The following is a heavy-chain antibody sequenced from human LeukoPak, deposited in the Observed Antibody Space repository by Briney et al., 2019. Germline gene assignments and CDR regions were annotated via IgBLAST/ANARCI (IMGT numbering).Heavy chain of an antibody. CDR2: IYYSGTT. J-gene: IGHJ4*02. V-gene: IGHV4-59*13. CDR3: ARGVYIAAAQYGY. D-gene: IGHD6-13*01. Sequence: ADLLNSTCSVVGSSFSSYYWSGSRRPPGKGWGWIGYIYYSGTTNYNPSLKSRVTISVDTSKNQFSLKLSSVTAADTAVYYCARGVYIAAAQYGYWGQGTLVTVSS. CDR1: GSSFSSYY.